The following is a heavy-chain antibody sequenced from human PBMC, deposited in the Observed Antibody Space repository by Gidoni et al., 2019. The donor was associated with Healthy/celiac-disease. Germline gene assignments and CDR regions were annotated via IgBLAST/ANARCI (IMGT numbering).Heavy chain of an antibody. CDR3: AADYGGNEEGPGGISP. CDR2: ISDDGSNK. CDR1: GFPFSSYG. V-gene: IGHV3-30*03. D-gene: IGHD4-17*01. Sequence: QVQLVESGGGVVQPGRSLRLSCAASGFPFSSYGMHWVRQDPGKGLEWVAVISDDGSNKYYADSVKGRFTISRDNSKNTLYLQMNSLRAEDTAVYYCAADYGGNEEGPGGISPWGQGTLVTVSS. J-gene: IGHJ5*02.